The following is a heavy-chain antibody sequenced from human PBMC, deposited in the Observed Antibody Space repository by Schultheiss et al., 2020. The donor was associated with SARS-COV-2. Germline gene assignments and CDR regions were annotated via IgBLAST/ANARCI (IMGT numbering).Heavy chain of an antibody. D-gene: IGHD6-19*01. CDR3: ARDEVAGPYYYYYGMDV. V-gene: IGHV3-30*01. J-gene: IGHJ6*02. CDR2: ISYDGSNK. Sequence: GWSLRLSCAASGFTFSSYAMHWVRQAPGKGLEWVAVISYDGSNKYYADSVKGRFTISRDNSKNTLYLQMNSLRAEDTAVYYCARDEVAGPYYYYYGMDVWGQGTTVTVSS. CDR1: GFTFSSYA.